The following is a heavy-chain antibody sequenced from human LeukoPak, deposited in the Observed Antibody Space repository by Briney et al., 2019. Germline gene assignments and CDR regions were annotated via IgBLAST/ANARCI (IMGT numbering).Heavy chain of an antibody. CDR3: ARGPSGSWSSRVRYMDV. D-gene: IGHD6-13*01. J-gene: IGHJ6*03. V-gene: IGHV1-8*03. CDR2: INPNSDST. Sequence: ASVKVSCKASGYTFTSYDISWVRQATGQGLEWMGWINPNSDSTGYPQKFQGRVTITWNTSISTTYMELSSLRSEDTAVFYCARGPSGSWSSRVRYMDVWGKGTTVTVSS. CDR1: GYTFTSYD.